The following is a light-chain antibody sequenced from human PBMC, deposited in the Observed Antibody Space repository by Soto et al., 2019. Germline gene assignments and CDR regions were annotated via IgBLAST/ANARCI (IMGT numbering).Light chain of an antibody. CDR3: SSYAGSLYV. CDR2: EVS. J-gene: IGLJ1*01. CDR1: SSDVGGYNY. V-gene: IGLV2-8*01. Sequence: QSALTQPPSASGSPGQSVTISCTGTSSDVGGYNYVSWYQQHPGKAHKLMIYEVSKRPSGVPDRFSDSKSGNTASLTVSGLQAEDEADYYCSSYAGSLYVFGTGTKVTVL.